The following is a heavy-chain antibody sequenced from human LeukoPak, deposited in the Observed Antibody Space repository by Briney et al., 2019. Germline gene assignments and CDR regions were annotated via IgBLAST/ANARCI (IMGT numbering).Heavy chain of an antibody. V-gene: IGHV3-30*12. CDR1: GFNFRSYG. Sequence: PGGSLRLSCAVSGFNFRSYGMHWVRQAPGKGLEWMSVISYDGRNKYFADSVKGRFTLSRDNSKNTLYLQMNSLRAEDTAVYYCAKPVGATVGYWGQGTLVTVSS. D-gene: IGHD1-26*01. CDR2: ISYDGRNK. CDR3: AKPVGATVGY. J-gene: IGHJ4*02.